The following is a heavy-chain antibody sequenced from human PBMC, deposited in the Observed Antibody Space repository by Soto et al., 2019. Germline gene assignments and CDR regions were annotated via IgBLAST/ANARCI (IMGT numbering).Heavy chain of an antibody. Sequence: GESLKISCKGSGCSFTSYWIGWVRQMPGKGLEWMGIIYPGDSDTRYSPSFQGQVTISADKSISTAYLQWSSLKASDTAMYYCARLRAIAAAGYYGMAVWGQGTTVTVSS. CDR1: GCSFTSYW. V-gene: IGHV5-51*01. D-gene: IGHD6-13*01. CDR2: IYPGDSDT. J-gene: IGHJ6*02. CDR3: ARLRAIAAAGYYGMAV.